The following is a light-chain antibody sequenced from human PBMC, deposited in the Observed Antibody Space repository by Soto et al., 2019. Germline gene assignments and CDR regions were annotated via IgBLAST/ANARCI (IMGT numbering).Light chain of an antibody. J-gene: IGKJ5*01. CDR2: KAS. V-gene: IGKV1-5*03. CDR1: QSISSW. CDR3: QQYNSYSPIT. Sequence: DIQRTQSPSTLSSSVGDRVTITCRASQSISSWLAWYQQKPGKAPKLLIYKASSLESGVPSRFSGSGSGTELTLTISSLQPDDFANYYCQQYNSYSPITFGQGTRLEIK.